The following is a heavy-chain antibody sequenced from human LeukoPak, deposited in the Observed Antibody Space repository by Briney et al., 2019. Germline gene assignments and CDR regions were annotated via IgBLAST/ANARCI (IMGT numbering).Heavy chain of an antibody. CDR1: GGSISSYY. V-gene: IGHV4-39*07. D-gene: IGHD1-26*01. CDR2: IYHSGST. Sequence: SETLSLTCTVSGGSISSYYWGWIRQPPGKGLEWIGSIYHSGSTYYNPSLKSRVTISVDTSKNQFSLKLSSVTAADTAVYYCARDSVYSGSSLDYWGQGALVTVSS. CDR3: ARDSVYSGSSLDY. J-gene: IGHJ4*02.